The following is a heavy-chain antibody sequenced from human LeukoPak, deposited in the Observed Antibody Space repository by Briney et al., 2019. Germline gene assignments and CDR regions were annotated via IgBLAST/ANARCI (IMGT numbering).Heavy chain of an antibody. J-gene: IGHJ4*02. CDR1: GGSISSYY. D-gene: IGHD4-23*01. CDR2: IYYSGNT. CDR3: ARDFYGDKTPDY. V-gene: IGHV4-59*12. Sequence: SETLSLTCTVSGGSISSYYWSWIRQPPGKGLEWIGYIYYSGNTNYNPSLKSRVTISVDTSKNQSSLKLNSVTAADTAVYYCARDFYGDKTPDYWGQGTLVTVSS.